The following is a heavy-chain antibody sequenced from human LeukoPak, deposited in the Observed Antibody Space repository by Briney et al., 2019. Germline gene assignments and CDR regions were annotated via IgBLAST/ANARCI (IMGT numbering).Heavy chain of an antibody. J-gene: IGHJ4*02. CDR2: IRFDGTNK. V-gene: IGHV3-30*02. D-gene: IGHD3-10*01. CDR3: AKDMGRYCSGTYDY. Sequence: GGTLRLSCAVSGFTFRSFGMHWGRQAPGKGLEWGTFIRFDGTNKYYIDSVKGRFTFSRDNSKNTLYLQMNSLRVEDTAVYYCAKDMGRYCSGTYDYWGQGTLVTVSS. CDR1: GFTFRSFG.